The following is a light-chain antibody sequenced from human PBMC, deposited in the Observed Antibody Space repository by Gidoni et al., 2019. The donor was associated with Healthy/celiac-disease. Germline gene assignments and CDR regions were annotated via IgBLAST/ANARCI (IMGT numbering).Light chain of an antibody. CDR1: QSVLYSSNNKNY. CDR2: WAS. CDR3: QQYYSPFT. Sequence: DIVMTQSPDSLAVSLGARATINCRSSQSVLYSSNNKNYLAWYQQKPGQPPKLLIYWASTRESGLPARFSGSGSGTDFTLTISSLQAEDVAVYYCQQYYSPFTFGPGTKVDIK. J-gene: IGKJ3*01. V-gene: IGKV4-1*01.